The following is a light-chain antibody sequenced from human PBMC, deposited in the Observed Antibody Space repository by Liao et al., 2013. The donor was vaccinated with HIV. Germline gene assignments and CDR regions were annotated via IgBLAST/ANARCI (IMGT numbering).Light chain of an antibody. V-gene: IGLV3-1*01. J-gene: IGLJ2*01. Sequence: SYELTQPPSVSVSPGQTATITCSGDKLGDKYASWYQQRPGQSPILVIYQDTKRPSGISDRFSGSNSGNTATLTISGTQPFDEADYYCQTWHISTLILGGGTKLTVL. CDR1: KLGDKY. CDR2: QDT. CDR3: QTWHISTLI.